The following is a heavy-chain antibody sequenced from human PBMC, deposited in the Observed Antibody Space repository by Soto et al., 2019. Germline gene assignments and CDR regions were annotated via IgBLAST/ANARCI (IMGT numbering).Heavy chain of an antibody. CDR2: IYHSGST. CDR3: ARDATMVRGVIMRGIDY. CDR1: GYSISSGYY. Sequence: SETLSLTCTVSGYSISSGYYWGWIRQPPGKGLEWIGRIYHSGSTYYNPSLKSRVTISVDTSKNQFSLKLSSVTAADTAVYYCARDATMVRGVIMRGIDYWGQGTLVTVSS. D-gene: IGHD3-10*01. J-gene: IGHJ4*02. V-gene: IGHV4-38-2*02.